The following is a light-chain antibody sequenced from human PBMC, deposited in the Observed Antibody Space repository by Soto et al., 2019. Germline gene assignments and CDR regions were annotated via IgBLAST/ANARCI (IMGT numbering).Light chain of an antibody. V-gene: IGLV1-44*01. Sequence: QSMLTQPPSVSAPFGQRVTLSCSGTYSNTGSNPGAWYQRRPGAAPKLLIYSNNERPSGVPDRFSGSKSGSSASLAISGLQSEDEADYYCAAWDDSLNSPRMLFGGGT. CDR3: AAWDDSLNSPRML. CDR2: SNN. CDR1: YSNTGSNP. J-gene: IGLJ2*01.